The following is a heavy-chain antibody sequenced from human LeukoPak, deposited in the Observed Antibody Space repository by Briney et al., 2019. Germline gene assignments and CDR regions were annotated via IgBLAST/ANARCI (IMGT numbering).Heavy chain of an antibody. J-gene: IGHJ6*02. CDR1: GGSISSGDYY. CDR3: ARDRELSAYYYYGMDV. Sequence: SQTLCLTCTVSGGSISSGDYYWSWIRQPPGKGLEWIGYIYYSGSTYYNPSLKSRVTISVDTSKNQFSLKLSSVTAADTAVYYCARDRELSAYYYYGMDVWGQGTTVTVSS. D-gene: IGHD3-10*01. CDR2: IYYSGST. V-gene: IGHV4-30-4*01.